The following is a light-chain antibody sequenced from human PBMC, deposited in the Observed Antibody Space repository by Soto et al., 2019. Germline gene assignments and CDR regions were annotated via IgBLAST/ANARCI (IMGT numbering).Light chain of an antibody. Sequence: EIVMTQSPATLSVSPGERATLSCRASQNISSNLAWYQQKPGQAPRLLFYGASSRATDIPARFSGSGSGTEFTLTIISLQCEDFAVYYCHKYDNWPFTFGPGTDVDIK. J-gene: IGKJ3*01. CDR1: QNISSN. CDR2: GAS. V-gene: IGKV3-15*01. CDR3: HKYDNWPFT.